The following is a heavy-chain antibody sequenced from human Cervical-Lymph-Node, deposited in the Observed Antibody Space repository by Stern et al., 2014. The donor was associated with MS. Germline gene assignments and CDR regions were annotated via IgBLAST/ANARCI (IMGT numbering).Heavy chain of an antibody. CDR1: GFTFSSYG. D-gene: IGHD6-19*01. J-gene: IGHJ5*02. V-gene: IGHV3-30*18. Sequence: VQLVESGGGVVQPGRSLRLSCAASGFTFSSYGMHWVRQAPGKGLEWVAVISYDGSNKYYADSVMGRFTISRDNSKNTLYLQMNSLRAEDTAVYYCAKVGSGWFPWGQGTLVTVSS. CDR2: ISYDGSNK. CDR3: AKVGSGWFP.